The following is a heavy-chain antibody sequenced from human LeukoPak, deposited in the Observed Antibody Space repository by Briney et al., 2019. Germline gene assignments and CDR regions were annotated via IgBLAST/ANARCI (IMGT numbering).Heavy chain of an antibody. CDR3: ARSRGVRGYVDY. CDR1: VYTFTSYD. CDR2: MNPNSGNT. J-gene: IGHJ4*02. V-gene: IGHV1-8*01. Sequence: ASVNVSCKSSVYTFTSYDINWVRPPTGQGLEWMGWMNPNSGNTGYAQKFQGRVTMTRNTSISTAYMELSSLRSEDTAVYYCARSRGVRGYVDYWGQGTLVTVSS. D-gene: IGHD2-8*01.